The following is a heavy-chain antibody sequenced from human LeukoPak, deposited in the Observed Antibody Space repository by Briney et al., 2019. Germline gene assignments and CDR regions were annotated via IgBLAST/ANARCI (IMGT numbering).Heavy chain of an antibody. CDR2: FHFSGAI. Sequence: SETLSLTCTVSGVSITTYSHNYDWIRQPPGKGLEWIGGFHFSGAINYNASLKSRVTIFVDTSKKQISLRLNSVTAADTAVYYCARRYEGSGYAYDYWGQGILVTVSS. J-gene: IGHJ4*02. CDR3: ARRYEGSGYAYDY. CDR1: GVSITTYSHN. D-gene: IGHD3-22*01. V-gene: IGHV4-39*01.